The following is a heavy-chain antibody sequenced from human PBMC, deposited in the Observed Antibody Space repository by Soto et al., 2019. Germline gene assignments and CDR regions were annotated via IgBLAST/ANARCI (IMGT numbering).Heavy chain of an antibody. CDR2: IKRKTDGGTT. CDR1: GFTFSNAW. CDR3: TTGDHCDDSSGDYYYCMDV. V-gene: IGHV3-15*01. J-gene: IGHJ6*02. Sequence: EVQLVESGGGLVKPGGSLRLSCAASGFTFSNAWMSWVRQAPGKGLEWVGSIKRKTDGGTTDYAAHVKGRFTISRDDSKNTLYLQMNSLKTEDTAVCYCTTGDHCDDSSGDYYYCMDVWGQGTTVTVSS. D-gene: IGHD3-22*01.